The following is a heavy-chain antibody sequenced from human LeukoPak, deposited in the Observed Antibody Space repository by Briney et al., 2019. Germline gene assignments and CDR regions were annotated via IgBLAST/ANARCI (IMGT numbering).Heavy chain of an antibody. CDR2: ITSSSIYK. CDR1: GFTFSRYN. J-gene: IGHJ4*02. V-gene: IGHV3-21*01. CDR3: ARDGITMRILEY. D-gene: IGHD3-10*01. Sequence: GGSLRLSCATSGFTFSRYNMNWVRQAPGKGLEWVSSITSSSIYKYYADSMKGRFTISRDNAKNSLYLQMDGLRAEDTAVYYCARDGITMRILEYWGQGTLVTVSS.